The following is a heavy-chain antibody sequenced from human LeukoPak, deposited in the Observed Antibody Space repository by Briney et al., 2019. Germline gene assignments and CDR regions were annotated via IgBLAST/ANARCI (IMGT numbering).Heavy chain of an antibody. CDR2: ISGSGGST. Sequence: GGSLRLSCAASGFTFSSYAMSWVRQAPGKGLEWVSAISGSGGSTYYADSVKGRFTISRDNSKNTLYLQMNSLRAEDTAVYYCAKHQVPILVGASFDYWGQGTLVTVSS. D-gene: IGHD1-26*01. CDR3: AKHQVPILVGASFDY. CDR1: GFTFSSYA. J-gene: IGHJ4*02. V-gene: IGHV3-23*01.